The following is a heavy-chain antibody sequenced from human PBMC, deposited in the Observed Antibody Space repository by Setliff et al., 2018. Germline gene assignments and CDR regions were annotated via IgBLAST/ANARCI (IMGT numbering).Heavy chain of an antibody. CDR2: VYDSGTT. D-gene: IGHD2-2*01. CDR1: GGSISSISYY. V-gene: IGHV4-39*01. CDR3: ASCRYQVPYDY. J-gene: IGHJ4*02. Sequence: PSETLSLTCTVPGGSISSISYYWGWIRQPPGKGLEWIGTVYDSGTTYYNPSLKSRVTIFVDTSKNQFSLNLNSVTAAYTGVYYCASCRYQVPYDYWGQGILVTVSS.